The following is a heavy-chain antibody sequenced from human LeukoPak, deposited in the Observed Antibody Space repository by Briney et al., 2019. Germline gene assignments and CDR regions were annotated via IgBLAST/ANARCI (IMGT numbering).Heavy chain of an antibody. CDR3: ARGSPGGITIFGVVTPRPNWFDP. J-gene: IGHJ5*02. CDR2: IYYSGST. V-gene: IGHV4-59*01. Sequence: SETLSLTCTVSGGSISSYYWSWIRQPPGKGLEWIGYIYYSGSTNYNPSLKSRVTISVDTSKNQFSLKLSSVTAADTAVYYCARGSPGGITIFGVVTPRPNWFDPWGQGTLVTVSS. D-gene: IGHD3-3*01. CDR1: GGSISSYY.